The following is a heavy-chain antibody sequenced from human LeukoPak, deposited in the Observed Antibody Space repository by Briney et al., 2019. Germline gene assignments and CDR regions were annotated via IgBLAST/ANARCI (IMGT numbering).Heavy chain of an antibody. V-gene: IGHV4-59*01. Sequence: SETLSLTCTVSGGSISSYYWSWIRQPPGKGLEWIGYIYYSGNTNYNPSLKSRVTISVDTSKNQFSLKLSSVTAADTAVYYCAREPYYFGSGYFDYWGQGILVTVSS. J-gene: IGHJ4*02. D-gene: IGHD3-10*01. CDR1: GGSISSYY. CDR2: IYYSGNT. CDR3: AREPYYFGSGYFDY.